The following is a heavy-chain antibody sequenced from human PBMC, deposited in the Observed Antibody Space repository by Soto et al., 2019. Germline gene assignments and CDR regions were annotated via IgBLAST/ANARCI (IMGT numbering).Heavy chain of an antibody. CDR1: EFTFSYDY. V-gene: IGHV3-72*01. CDR2: IRNKANIYGT. D-gene: IGHD2-8*01. J-gene: IGHJ3*02. Sequence: EVQLVESGGGLVQPGGSLRFSGAASEFTFSYDYLDWVRQAPGKGLEWVGRIRNKANIYGTLYAASVKGRFTISRDDSDASLSLQMNSLKTEATAVYSCTRVRIYADESGRPFDIWGQGTVVTVSS. CDR3: TRVRIYADESGRPFDI.